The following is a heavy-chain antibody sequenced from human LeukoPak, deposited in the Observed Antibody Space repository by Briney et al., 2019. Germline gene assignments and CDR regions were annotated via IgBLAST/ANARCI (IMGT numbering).Heavy chain of an antibody. CDR1: GFTFCDFA. V-gene: IGHV3-9*01. D-gene: IGHD2-21*01. CDR3: ARATRDWAFDI. Sequence: GRSLRLSCAASGFTFCDFAMHWVRPGPGKGLEWGSGIILSSGSIAYACPVRVRFTISRDTAKNSLYLKMNSLRAEDTALYYCARATRDWAFDIWGQGTMVTASS. CDR2: IILSSGSI. J-gene: IGHJ3*02.